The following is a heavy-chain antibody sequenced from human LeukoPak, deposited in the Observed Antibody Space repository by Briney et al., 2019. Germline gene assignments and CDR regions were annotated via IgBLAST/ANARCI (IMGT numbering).Heavy chain of an antibody. V-gene: IGHV4-30-2*01. CDR1: GGSFNGYS. CDR3: ARGVGGCSSTSCQTFTYYFDY. Sequence: SETLSLTCAVFGGSFNGYSWSWIRQPTGKGLEWIGYIYHSGSTYYNPSLKSRVTISVDRSKNQFSLKLSSVTAADTAVYYCARGVGGCSSTSCQTFTYYFDYWGQGTLVTVSS. CDR2: IYHSGST. J-gene: IGHJ4*02. D-gene: IGHD2-2*01.